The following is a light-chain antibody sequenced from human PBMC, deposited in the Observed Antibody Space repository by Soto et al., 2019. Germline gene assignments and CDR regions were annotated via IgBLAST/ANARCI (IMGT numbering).Light chain of an antibody. Sequence: QSALTQPASVSGSPGQSITISCTGTSSDIGASNYVSWYQQHPGKAPKVMIYEVSNRPSGVSNRFSGSKSGNTASLTISGLQAEDEADYYCSSYTVTSVTLYVFGTGTKLTVL. CDR1: SSDIGASNY. V-gene: IGLV2-14*01. CDR3: SSYTVTSVTLYV. CDR2: EVS. J-gene: IGLJ1*01.